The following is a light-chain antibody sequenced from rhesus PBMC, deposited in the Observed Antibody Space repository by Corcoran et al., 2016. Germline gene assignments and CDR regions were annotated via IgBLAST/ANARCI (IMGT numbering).Light chain of an antibody. CDR2: EVS. Sequence: DIVMTQTPLSLPVTPGEPASISCRSSQSLLDSEDGNTNLDWYLQKPGQFQQLLIYEVSNRASGVPDRLSGDGSGTDFTRKISRVEAEDVGVYYYMQAIAFPLTFGGGTKVEIK. CDR3: MQAIAFPLT. CDR1: QSLLDSEDGNTN. V-gene: IGKV2-104*02. J-gene: IGKJ4*01.